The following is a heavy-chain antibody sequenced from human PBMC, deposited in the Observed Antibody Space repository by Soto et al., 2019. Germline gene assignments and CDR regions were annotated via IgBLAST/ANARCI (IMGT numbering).Heavy chain of an antibody. Sequence: EVQVVESGGGLVQPGGSLRLSCAASGFTFSSHWMTWVRQVPGKGLEWVANINQDGSDQYYVDSVKGRFTISRDNAKNSLCLHMNSLRVEDTAVYYCATSMRPTLNPWGQGTRVTVSS. J-gene: IGHJ5*02. D-gene: IGHD4-17*01. CDR3: ATSMRPTLNP. CDR2: INQDGSDQ. V-gene: IGHV3-7*01. CDR1: GFTFSSHW.